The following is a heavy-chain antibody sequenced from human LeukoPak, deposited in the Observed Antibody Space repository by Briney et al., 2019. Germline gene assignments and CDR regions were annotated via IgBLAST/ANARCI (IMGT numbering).Heavy chain of an antibody. Sequence: GGSLRLSCAASGFTFSSYWMSWVRQAPGKGLEWVANIKQDGSEKYYVDSVKGRFTISRDNIKNLLYLQMNSLRVEDTAVYYCARVDEDAFDIWGQGTMVTVSS. V-gene: IGHV3-7*01. J-gene: IGHJ3*02. CDR1: GFTFSSYW. CDR3: ARVDEDAFDI. CDR2: IKQDGSEK.